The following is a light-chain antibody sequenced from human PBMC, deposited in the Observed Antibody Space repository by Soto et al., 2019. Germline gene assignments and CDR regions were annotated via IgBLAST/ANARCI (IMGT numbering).Light chain of an antibody. CDR1: KLGDKY. CDR2: QDG. V-gene: IGLV3-1*01. Sequence: SYELTQPPSVSVSPGQTASITCSGDKLGDKYACWYQQKPGQSPVLVIYQDGRRPSGIPERFSGSNSGNTATLTISGTQATDEADYYCQAWDSSTAVFGGGTQLTVL. CDR3: QAWDSSTAV. J-gene: IGLJ2*01.